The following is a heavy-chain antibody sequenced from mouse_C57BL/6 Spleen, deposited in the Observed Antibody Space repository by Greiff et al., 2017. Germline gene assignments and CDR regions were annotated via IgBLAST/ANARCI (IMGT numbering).Heavy chain of an antibody. CDR3: ASQFSTTVVANWYFDV. V-gene: IGHV3-6*01. CDR1: GYSITSGYY. J-gene: IGHJ1*03. D-gene: IGHD1-1*01. CDR2: ISYDGSN. Sequence: EVKLQESGPGLVKPSQSLSLTCSVTGYSITSGYYWNWIRQFPGNKLEWMGYISYDGSNNYNPSLKNRIPITRDTSKNQFFLKLNSVTTEDTATYYCASQFSTTVVANWYFDVWGTGTTVTVSS.